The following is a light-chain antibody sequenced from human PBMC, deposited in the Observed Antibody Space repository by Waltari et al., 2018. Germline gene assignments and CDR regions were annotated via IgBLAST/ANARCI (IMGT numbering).Light chain of an antibody. CDR1: QGISSY. J-gene: IGKJ2*01. V-gene: IGKV1-8*01. CDR3: QQYYSYPPYT. CDR2: AAS. Sequence: AIRMTQYPSSLSASTGDRVTIPCLASQGISSYLAWYQQKPVKAPTLLISAASTLQRGVPARFSGSGSGTDFTLTISFLQSEDFATYYCQQYYSYPPYTFGQGTKLEI.